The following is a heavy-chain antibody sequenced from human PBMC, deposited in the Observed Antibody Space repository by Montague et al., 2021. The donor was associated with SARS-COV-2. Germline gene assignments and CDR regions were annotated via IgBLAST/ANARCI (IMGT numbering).Heavy chain of an antibody. J-gene: IGHJ3*02. D-gene: IGHD3-10*01. CDR1: GGSISSGSYY. CDR2: IYTSGST. Sequence: TLSLTCTVSGGSISSGSYYWSWIRQPAGRGLEWIGRIYTSGSTNYNPSLKSRVTISVDRSKNQLSLKLSSVTAADTAVYYCARDLAPYYGSGSYYNPIDAFDIWGQGTMVTVSS. CDR3: ARDLAPYYGSGSYYNPIDAFDI. V-gene: IGHV4-61*02.